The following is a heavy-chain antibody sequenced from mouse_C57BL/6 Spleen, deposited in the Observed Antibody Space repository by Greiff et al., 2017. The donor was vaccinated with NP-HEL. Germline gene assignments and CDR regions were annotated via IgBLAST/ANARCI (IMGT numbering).Heavy chain of an antibody. V-gene: IGHV1-82*01. Sequence: QVQLKQSGPELVKPGASVKISCKASGYAFSSSWMNWVKQRPGKGLEWIGRIYPGDGDTNYNGKFKGKATLTSDKSSSTAYMQLSSLTSEDSAVYFCASTAQSPLDYWGQGTSVTVSS. CDR2: IYPGDGDT. CDR1: GYAFSSSW. J-gene: IGHJ4*01. D-gene: IGHD3-2*02. CDR3: ASTAQSPLDY.